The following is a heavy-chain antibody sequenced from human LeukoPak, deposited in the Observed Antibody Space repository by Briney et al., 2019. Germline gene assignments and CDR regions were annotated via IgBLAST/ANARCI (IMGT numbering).Heavy chain of an antibody. Sequence: SETLSLTCGVSGYSISSGYYWGRIRQSPGKGLEWIGSIYHTGNTNYNPSLKSRVTISVDTSKNQFSLRLTSVTAADTAVYYCARDGEVVTAIIRFFDYWGQGTLVTVSS. CDR3: ARDGEVVTAIIRFFDY. CDR2: IYHTGNT. V-gene: IGHV4-38-2*02. D-gene: IGHD2-21*02. CDR1: GYSISSGYY. J-gene: IGHJ4*02.